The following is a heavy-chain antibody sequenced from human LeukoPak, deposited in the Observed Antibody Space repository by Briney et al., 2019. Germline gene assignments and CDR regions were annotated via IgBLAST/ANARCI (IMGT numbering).Heavy chain of an antibody. V-gene: IGHV3-21*04. D-gene: IGHD3/OR15-3a*01. J-gene: IGHJ5*02. CDR1: GFTLSTYA. Sequence: GGSLRLSCAASGFTLSTYAMNWVRQAPGKGLEWDSSISSSSSYIYYADSVKGRFTISRDNAKNSLYLQMNSLRADDTALYYCAKGAATGLVDWFDPWGQGTLVSVS. CDR2: ISSSSSYI. CDR3: AKGAATGLVDWFDP.